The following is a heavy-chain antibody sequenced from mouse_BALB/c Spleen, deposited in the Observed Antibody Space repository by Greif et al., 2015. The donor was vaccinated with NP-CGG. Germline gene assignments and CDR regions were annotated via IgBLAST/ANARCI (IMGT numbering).Heavy chain of an antibody. CDR3: ARDYYGSSYAMDY. CDR2: ISDGGSYT. CDR1: GFTFSDYY. Sequence: EVMLVESGGDLVKPGGSLKPSCAASGFTFSDYYIYWVRQTPEKRLEWVATISDGGSYTYYPDSVKGRFTTSRDNAKNNLYLQMSSLKSEDTAMYYCARDYYGSSYAMDYWGQGTSVTVSS. D-gene: IGHD1-1*01. V-gene: IGHV5-4*02. J-gene: IGHJ4*01.